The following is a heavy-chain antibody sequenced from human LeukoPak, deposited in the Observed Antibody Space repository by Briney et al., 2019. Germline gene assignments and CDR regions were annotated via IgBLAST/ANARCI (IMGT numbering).Heavy chain of an antibody. D-gene: IGHD1-14*01. CDR2: TDGSST. CDR1: GFIFGKSW. CDR3: ARDDYNRL. J-gene: IGHJ4*02. Sequence: GGSLRLSCAASGFIFGKSWMHWVRQAPGKGLVWVSRTDGSSTTYADSVKGRFSVSMDNAQNTLYLQMNSLRAEDTAVYYCARDDYNRLWGQGTLVTVFS. V-gene: IGHV3-74*01.